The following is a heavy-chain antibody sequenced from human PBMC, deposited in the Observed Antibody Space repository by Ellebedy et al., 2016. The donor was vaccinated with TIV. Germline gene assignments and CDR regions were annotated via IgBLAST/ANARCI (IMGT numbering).Heavy chain of an antibody. D-gene: IGHD6-13*01. CDR3: TRDLTTLAAAGTGIYYYTMDV. J-gene: IGHJ6*02. CDR2: IRSKAYGGTT. CDR1: GFTFGDYA. V-gene: IGHV3-49*04. Sequence: GGSLRLXXAASGFTFGDYAMSWVRQAPGKGLEWVSFIRSKAYGGTTKYAASVKGRFTISRDDSKSIAYLQMNSLKAEDTAVYYCTRDLTTLAAAGTGIYYYTMDVWGQGTTVTVSS.